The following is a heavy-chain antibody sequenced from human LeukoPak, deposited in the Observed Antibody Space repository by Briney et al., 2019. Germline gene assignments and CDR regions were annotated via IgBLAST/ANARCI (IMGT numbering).Heavy chain of an antibody. D-gene: IGHD6-19*01. Sequence: VKPSETLSLTCSVSGGSISSYYWSWIRQPPGRGLEWIGYIYYSGSSNYNPSLKSRVTISVDTSKKQLSLKLSSVTAADTAVYYCARGAGSGWYYFDYWGQGTLVTVSS. CDR3: ARGAGSGWYYFDY. V-gene: IGHV4-59*01. J-gene: IGHJ4*02. CDR1: GGSISSYY. CDR2: IYYSGSS.